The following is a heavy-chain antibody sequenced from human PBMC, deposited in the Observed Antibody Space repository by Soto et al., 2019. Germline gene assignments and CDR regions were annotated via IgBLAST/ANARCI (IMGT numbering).Heavy chain of an antibody. Sequence: SETLSLTCAVYGGSFSGYYWSWIRQPPGKGLEWIGEINHSGSTNYNPSLKSRVTISVDTSKNQFSLKLSSVTAADTAVYYCARLAPRGAVAMGYWGQGTLVTVSS. D-gene: IGHD6-19*01. J-gene: IGHJ4*02. CDR3: ARLAPRGAVAMGY. CDR1: GGSFSGYY. V-gene: IGHV4-34*01. CDR2: INHSGST.